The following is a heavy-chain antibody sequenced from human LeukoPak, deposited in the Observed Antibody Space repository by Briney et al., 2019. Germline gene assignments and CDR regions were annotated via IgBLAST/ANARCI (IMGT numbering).Heavy chain of an antibody. CDR2: ISYDGSNK. Sequence: AASGFTXSXXXXXXVXXXPGXXXEWVAVISYDGSNKYYADSVKGRFTISRDNSKNTLYLQMNSLRAEDTAVYYCARDSPIHGFDYWGQGTLVTVSS. CDR1: GFTXSXXX. V-gene: IGHV3-30*07. D-gene: IGHD5-18*01. CDR3: ARDSPIHGFDY. J-gene: IGHJ4*02.